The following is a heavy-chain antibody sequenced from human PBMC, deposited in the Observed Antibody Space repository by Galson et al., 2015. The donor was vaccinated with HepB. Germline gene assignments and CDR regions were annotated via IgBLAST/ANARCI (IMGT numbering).Heavy chain of an antibody. D-gene: IGHD6-13*01. Sequence: SLRLSCAASGFTFDDYAMHWVRQAPGKGLEWVSGISWNSGSIGYADSVKGRFTISRDNAKNSLYLQMNSLRAEDTALYYCAKDASAAGTVYYFDYWGQGTLVTVSS. CDR3: AKDASAAGTVYYFDY. V-gene: IGHV3-9*01. CDR2: ISWNSGSI. J-gene: IGHJ4*02. CDR1: GFTFDDYA.